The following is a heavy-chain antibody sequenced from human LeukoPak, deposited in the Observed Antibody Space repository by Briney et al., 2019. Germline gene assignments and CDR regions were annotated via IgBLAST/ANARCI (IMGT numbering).Heavy chain of an antibody. D-gene: IGHD2/OR15-2a*01. J-gene: IGHJ3*02. CDR3: ARNGGQEYAGDGFDI. V-gene: IGHV3-74*01. CDR2: INSDGSST. CDR1: GFTFSSYW. Sequence: AESLRLSCAASGFTFSSYWMHWVRQPPGKGLVWVARINSDGSSTSYADSMKGRFTISRDNAKNTLYLQMNSLRAEDTAVYYCARNGGQEYAGDGFDIWGQGTMVTVSS.